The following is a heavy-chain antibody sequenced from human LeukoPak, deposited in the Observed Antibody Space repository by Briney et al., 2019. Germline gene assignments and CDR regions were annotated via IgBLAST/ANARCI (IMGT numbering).Heavy chain of an antibody. J-gene: IGHJ6*03. CDR3: ARDTRNYYYYYMDV. Sequence: SETLSLTCTVSGGSISSYYWSWIRQPPGKGLEWIGYIYYSGSTNYNPSLKSRVTISVDTSKNQFSLKLSSVTAADTAVYYCARDTRNYYYYYMDVWGKGTTVTVSS. CDR2: IYYSGST. CDR1: GGSISSYY. V-gene: IGHV4-59*01. D-gene: IGHD6-6*01.